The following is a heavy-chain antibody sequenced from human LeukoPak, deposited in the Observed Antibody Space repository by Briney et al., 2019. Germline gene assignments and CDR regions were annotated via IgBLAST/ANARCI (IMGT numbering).Heavy chain of an antibody. D-gene: IGHD6-13*01. Sequence: SETLSLTCTVSGGSISSSSYYWGWIRQPPGKGLEWIGSIYYSGSTYYNPSLKSRVTISVDTSKNQFSLKLSSVTAADTAVYYCARDQGSSWPQRYYYYMDVWGKGTTVTVSS. V-gene: IGHV4-39*07. CDR3: ARDQGSSWPQRYYYYMDV. CDR2: IYYSGST. CDR1: GGSISSSSYY. J-gene: IGHJ6*03.